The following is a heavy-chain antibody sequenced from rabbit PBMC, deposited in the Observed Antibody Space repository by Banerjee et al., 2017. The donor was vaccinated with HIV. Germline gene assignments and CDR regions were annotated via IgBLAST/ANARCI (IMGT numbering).Heavy chain of an antibody. CDR3: ARDAGSFPYIDVYFNL. V-gene: IGHV1S45*01. D-gene: IGHD4-2*01. Sequence: QEQLLESGGGLVKPEGSLKLSCTGSGFSFTNKAVMCWVRQAPGKGLEWIGCINAVTGKAVYARWVNGRFTISKASSTTVTLQMTSLTATDTATYFCARDAGSFPYIDVYFNLWGPGTLVTVS. CDR2: INAVTGKA. J-gene: IGHJ4*01. CDR1: GFSFTNKAV.